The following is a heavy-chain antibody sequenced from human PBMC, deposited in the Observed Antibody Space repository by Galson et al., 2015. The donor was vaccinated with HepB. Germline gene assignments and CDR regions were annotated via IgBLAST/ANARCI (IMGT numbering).Heavy chain of an antibody. CDR3: AKESFPGRGIADWYFDL. V-gene: IGHV3-23*01. CDR1: GFTFSSYA. Sequence: SLRLSCAASGFTFSSYAMSWVRQAPGKGLEWVSAISGSGGSTYYADSVKGRFTISRDNSKNTLYLQMNSLRAEDTAVYYCAKESFPGRGIADWYFDLWGRGTLVTVSS. J-gene: IGHJ2*01. CDR2: ISGSGGST. D-gene: IGHD5-24*01.